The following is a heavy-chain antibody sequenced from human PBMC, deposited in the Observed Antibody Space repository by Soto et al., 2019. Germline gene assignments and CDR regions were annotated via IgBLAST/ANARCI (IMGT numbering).Heavy chain of an antibody. CDR1: GGTFSSYA. CDR2: IVPLFRTT. D-gene: IGHD6-13*01. V-gene: IGHV1-69*06. Sequence: SLKGSCKTSGGTFSSYAINCVRQAPGQGLEWMGGIVPLFRTTNYAQKFQGRVTITADTSTYTVYMELSELRSGDTAVYYCARGGYSSTWSNLLDRSGLDVWGQGTTVTVSS. CDR3: ARGGYSSTWSNLLDRSGLDV. J-gene: IGHJ6*02.